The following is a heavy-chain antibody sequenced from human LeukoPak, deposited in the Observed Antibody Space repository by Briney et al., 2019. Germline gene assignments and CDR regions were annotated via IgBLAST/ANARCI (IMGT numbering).Heavy chain of an antibody. Sequence: SEILSLTCTVSGGSISSYHWTWMRQAPGKGLEWIGYMYNTGSTNYNPSLKSRVTISVDKSKNQFSLKLSSVTAADTAVYYCARVRTTPDWYFDLWGRGTLVTVSS. CDR3: ARVRTTPDWYFDL. V-gene: IGHV4-59*12. CDR1: GGSISSYH. CDR2: MYNTGST. J-gene: IGHJ2*01. D-gene: IGHD4-11*01.